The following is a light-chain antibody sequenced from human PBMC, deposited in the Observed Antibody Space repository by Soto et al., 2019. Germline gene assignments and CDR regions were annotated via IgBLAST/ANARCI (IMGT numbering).Light chain of an antibody. CDR1: QGISNN. CDR2: GAS. Sequence: DIRTSQSPSSLSASLGDRVSITCRASQGISNNLAWYQQKPGKVPKLLIYGASTMQSGVPSRFSGSGSGTDFTLTISSLQPEDVAAYYCQKYNSAPWTFGQGTKVDIK. CDR3: QKYNSAPWT. V-gene: IGKV1-27*01. J-gene: IGKJ1*01.